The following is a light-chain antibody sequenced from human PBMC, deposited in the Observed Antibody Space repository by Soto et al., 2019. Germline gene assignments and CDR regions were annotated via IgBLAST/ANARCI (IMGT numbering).Light chain of an antibody. J-gene: IGKJ2*01. CDR1: QSLVYNDGNTY. CDR2: KVS. CDR3: MQDTRWPYT. V-gene: IGKV2-30*01. Sequence: DVVMTQSPLSLPVTLGQPASISCRSSQSLVYNDGNTYLNWFHQRPGQSPRRLIYKVSNRDSGVPDRFSGSGSVTDFTLKISRVEAEDVGVYYCMQDTRWPYTFGQGTKLEIK.